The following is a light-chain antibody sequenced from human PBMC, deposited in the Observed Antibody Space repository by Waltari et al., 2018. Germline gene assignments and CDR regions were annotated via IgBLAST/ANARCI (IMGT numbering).Light chain of an antibody. CDR1: SSDIGNYDY. J-gene: IGLJ3*02. Sequence: QSALTQPPSASGSPGQSVTISCTGSSSDIGNYDYVAWYQQRPDKAPELLIYEVTKRPPGAPDRVSGSKSGNTASLTVSGRQAADEADYYCSSYAGSSVWVFGGGTKLTVV. CDR3: SSYAGSSVWV. CDR2: EVT. V-gene: IGLV2-8*01.